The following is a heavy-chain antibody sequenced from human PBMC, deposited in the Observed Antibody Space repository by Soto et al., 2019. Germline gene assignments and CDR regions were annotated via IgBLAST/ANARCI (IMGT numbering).Heavy chain of an antibody. Sequence: AGGSLRLSCAASGFTFSSYSMNWVRQAPGKGLEWVSSISSSSSYIYYADSVKGRFTISRDNAKNSLYLQMNSLRAEDTAVYYCARAGYSSGWHYFDYWGQGTLVTVSS. CDR3: ARAGYSSGWHYFDY. J-gene: IGHJ4*02. V-gene: IGHV3-21*01. CDR1: GFTFSSYS. CDR2: ISSSSSYI. D-gene: IGHD6-19*01.